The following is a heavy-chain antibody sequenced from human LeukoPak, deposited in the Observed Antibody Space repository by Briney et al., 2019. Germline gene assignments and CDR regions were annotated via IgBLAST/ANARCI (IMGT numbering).Heavy chain of an antibody. J-gene: IGHJ4*02. Sequence: PSETLSLTCTVSGGSISTYYWSWIRQPPGKGLEWIGYIYYSGSTNYNSSLKSRVTISVDTSKNQLSLKLSSVTAADTAIYYCARVRYNYGWGGFDYWGQGTLVTVSS. CDR1: GGSISTYY. CDR3: ARVRYNYGWGGFDY. D-gene: IGHD5-18*01. V-gene: IGHV4-59*01. CDR2: IYYSGST.